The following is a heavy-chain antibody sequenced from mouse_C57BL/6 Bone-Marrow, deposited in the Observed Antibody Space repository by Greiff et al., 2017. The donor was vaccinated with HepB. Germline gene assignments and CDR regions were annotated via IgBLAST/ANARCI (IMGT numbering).Heavy chain of an antibody. D-gene: IGHD1-1*01. V-gene: IGHV14-4*01. CDR1: GFNIKDDY. CDR3: VIYYYVSSYAMDY. CDR2: IDPENGDT. J-gene: IGHJ4*01. Sequence: EVKVVESGAELVRPGASVKLSCTASGFNIKDDYMHWVKQRPEHGLEWIGWIDPENGDTEYASKFQGKATITADKASNTAYLQLSSLTSEDTAVYYCVIYYYVSSYAMDYWGQGTSVTVSS.